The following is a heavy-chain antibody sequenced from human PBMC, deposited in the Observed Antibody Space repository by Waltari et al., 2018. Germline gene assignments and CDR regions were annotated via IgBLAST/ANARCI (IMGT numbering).Heavy chain of an antibody. CDR1: GFTFSSYS. D-gene: IGHD6-13*01. Sequence: EVQLVESGGGLVQPGGSLRLSCAASGFTFSSYSMNWVRQAPGKGLGWVSYISSSSSTIYYADSVKGRFTISRDNAKNSLYLQMNSLRAEDTAVYYCARVSTLIAAAGTVMAYPSDYWGQGTLVTVSS. V-gene: IGHV3-48*04. J-gene: IGHJ4*02. CDR3: ARVSTLIAAAGTVMAYPSDY. CDR2: ISSSSSTI.